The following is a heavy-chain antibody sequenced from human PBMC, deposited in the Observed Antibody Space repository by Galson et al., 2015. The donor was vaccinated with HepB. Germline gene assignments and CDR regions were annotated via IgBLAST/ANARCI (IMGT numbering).Heavy chain of an antibody. Sequence: SLRLSCAASGFTFDNYAMHWVRQAPGKGLEWVSGISWNSGSIGYADSVKGRFTISRDNAKNSLYLQMNSLRAEDTALYYCAKDIEGDRVNYGMDVWGQGTTVTVSS. J-gene: IGHJ6*02. V-gene: IGHV3-9*01. CDR2: ISWNSGSI. D-gene: IGHD2-21*01. CDR3: AKDIEGDRVNYGMDV. CDR1: GFTFDNYA.